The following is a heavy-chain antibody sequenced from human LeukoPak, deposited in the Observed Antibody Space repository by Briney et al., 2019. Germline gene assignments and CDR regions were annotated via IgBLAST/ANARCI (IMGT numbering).Heavy chain of an antibody. V-gene: IGHV3-74*01. Sequence: PGGSLRLSCSASGLTFSTYWMHWVRQAPGKGLVWVSRIDPDGNTVYADSVRGRFTVSRDNAKNTMYLQMNSLRVEDTALYYCARFRNTDIWGQGTTVTVSP. CDR1: GLTFSTYW. J-gene: IGHJ3*02. CDR2: IDPDGNT. CDR3: ARFRNTDI. D-gene: IGHD2/OR15-2a*01.